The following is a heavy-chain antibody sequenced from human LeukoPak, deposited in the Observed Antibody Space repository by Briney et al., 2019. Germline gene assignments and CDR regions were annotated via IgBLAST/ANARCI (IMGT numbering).Heavy chain of an antibody. CDR2: INHSGST. J-gene: IGHJ1*01. V-gene: IGHV4-34*01. CDR3: ASGYSAEYFQH. D-gene: IGHD2-15*01. CDR1: GGSFSGYY. Sequence: SETLSLTCAVYGGSFSGYYWSWNRQPPGKGLEWIGEINHSGSTNYNPSLKSRVTISVDTSKNQFSLKLSSVTAADTAVYYCASGYSAEYFQHWGQGTLVTVSS.